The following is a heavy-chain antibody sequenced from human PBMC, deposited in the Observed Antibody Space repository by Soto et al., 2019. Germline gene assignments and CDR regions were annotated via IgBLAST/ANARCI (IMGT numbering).Heavy chain of an antibody. CDR1: GGFYSITT. CDR2: IIPLVHII. V-gene: IGHV1-69*04. Sequence: QVQLVQSGAEVKKPGSSVKVSCKASGGFYSITTISWVRQAHGQVLEWIGRIIPLVHIINNAQKFQGRVAIFAEKSTSTAYMERSSLKADDTAIYSWARARRRDDSNTFDALDVWGQGTMVTVSS. J-gene: IGHJ3*01. D-gene: IGHD3-22*01. CDR3: ARARRRDDSNTFDALDV.